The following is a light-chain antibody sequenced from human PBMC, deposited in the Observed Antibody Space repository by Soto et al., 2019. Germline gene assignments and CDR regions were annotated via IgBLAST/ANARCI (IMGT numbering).Light chain of an antibody. J-gene: IGKJ2*01. CDR2: GAS. Sequence: EIVVTQSPGTLSLSPGERATLSCRASQSVRSSYLAWYKQKPGQAPRLLIYGASSRATGIPDRFSGSGCGTDFTLTISRLEPDDFAVYYCQQYGSSPPMYTFGQGTKLEIK. V-gene: IGKV3-20*01. CDR3: QQYGSSPPMYT. CDR1: QSVRSSY.